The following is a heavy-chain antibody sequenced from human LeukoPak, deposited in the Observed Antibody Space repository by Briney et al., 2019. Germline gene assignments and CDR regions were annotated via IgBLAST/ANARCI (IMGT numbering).Heavy chain of an antibody. J-gene: IGHJ1*01. Sequence: SETLSLTCTVSGGSISSYYWSWIRQPPGKGLEWIGYIYYSGNTNYNPSVKSRVTISVDTSKNQFSLKLSSVTAADTAVYYCARAKDLGYCDSTTCYNLYFQHWGQGTLVTVSS. CDR2: IYYSGNT. CDR1: GGSISSYY. D-gene: IGHD2-2*02. V-gene: IGHV4-59*01. CDR3: ARAKDLGYCDSTTCYNLYFQH.